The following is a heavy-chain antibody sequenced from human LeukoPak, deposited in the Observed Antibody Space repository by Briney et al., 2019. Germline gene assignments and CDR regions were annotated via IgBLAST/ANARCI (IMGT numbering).Heavy chain of an antibody. J-gene: IGHJ4*02. D-gene: IGHD3-22*01. CDR2: IYSGGST. V-gene: IGHV3-66*02. CDR1: GFTFSSYA. Sequence: GGSLRLSCAASGFTFSSYAMSWVRQAPGKGLEGVSVIYSGGSTYYADSVEGRFTISRDNSKNTLYLQMNSLRAEDTAVYYCARDSGYYDSSAAFDYWGRGTLVTVSS. CDR3: ARDSGYYDSSAAFDY.